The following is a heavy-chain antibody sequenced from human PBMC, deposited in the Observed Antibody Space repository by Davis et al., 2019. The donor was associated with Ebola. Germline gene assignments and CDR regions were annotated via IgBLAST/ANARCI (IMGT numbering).Heavy chain of an antibody. CDR3: AKDLRITMIVVPPWDAFDI. J-gene: IGHJ3*02. D-gene: IGHD3-22*01. V-gene: IGHV3-30*04. CDR2: ISYDGSNK. Sequence: GESLKISCAASGFTFSSYAMHWVRQAPGKGLEWVAVISYDGSNKYYADSVKGRFTISRDNSKNTLYLQMNSLRAEDTAVYYCAKDLRITMIVVPPWDAFDIWGQGTMVTVSS. CDR1: GFTFSSYA.